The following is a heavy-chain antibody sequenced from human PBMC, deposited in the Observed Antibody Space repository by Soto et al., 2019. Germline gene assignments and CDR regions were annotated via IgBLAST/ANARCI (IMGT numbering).Heavy chain of an antibody. CDR2: ISAYNGNT. V-gene: IGHV1-18*01. Sequence: QVQLVQSGAEVKKPGASVKVSCKASGYTFTSYGISWVRQAPGQGLEWMGWISAYNGNTNYAQKLQGRATMTTDTATSTAYMELRSLRSDDTAVYYCARVQRYQGPSTVTSTARDYWGQGTLVTVSS. D-gene: IGHD4-17*01. CDR1: GYTFTSYG. J-gene: IGHJ4*02. CDR3: ARVQRYQGPSTVTSTARDY.